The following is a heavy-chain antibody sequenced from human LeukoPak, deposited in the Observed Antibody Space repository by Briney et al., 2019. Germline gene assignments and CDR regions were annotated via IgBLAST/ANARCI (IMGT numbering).Heavy chain of an antibody. CDR3: AKDSDYYGSGSYYNVFDL. CDR2: INWNSRSI. V-gene: IGHV3-9*01. CDR1: GFTFDDYV. Sequence: AGGSLRLSCAASGFTFDDYVMHWVRRVPGKGLEWVSGINWNSRSIQYADSVKSRFTISRDNARNSLFLQMNSLRAEDTAFYYCAKDSDYYGSGSYYNVFDLWGQGTLVTVPS. D-gene: IGHD3-10*01. J-gene: IGHJ3*01.